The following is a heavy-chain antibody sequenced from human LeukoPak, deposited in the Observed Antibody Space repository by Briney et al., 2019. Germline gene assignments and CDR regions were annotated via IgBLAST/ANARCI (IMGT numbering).Heavy chain of an antibody. Sequence: GGSLRLSCAASGFTFSGYWMTWVRQAPGKGLEWVANIKRDGVAKHYVESVKGRFAISRDNAKNTLYLQMNSLRVEDTDLYYCARMLGTAEGADYWGLGTLVTVSS. V-gene: IGHV3-7*01. CDR2: IKRDGVAK. CDR3: ARMLGTAEGADY. J-gene: IGHJ4*02. CDR1: GFTFSGYW. D-gene: IGHD1-7*01.